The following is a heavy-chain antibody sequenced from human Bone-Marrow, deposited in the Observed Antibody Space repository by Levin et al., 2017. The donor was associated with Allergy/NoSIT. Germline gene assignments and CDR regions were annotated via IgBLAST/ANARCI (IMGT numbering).Heavy chain of an antibody. J-gene: IGHJ5*02. D-gene: IGHD4-17*01. CDR3: ARDLTTVTTNSGCWFDP. V-gene: IGHV3-33*01. Sequence: GGSLRLSCAASGFTFSSYGMHWVRQAPGKGLEWVAVIWYDGSNKYYADSVKGRFTISRDNSKNTLYLQMNSLRAEDTAVYYCARDLTTVTTNSGCWFDPWGQGTLVTVSS. CDR1: GFTFSSYG. CDR2: IWYDGSNK.